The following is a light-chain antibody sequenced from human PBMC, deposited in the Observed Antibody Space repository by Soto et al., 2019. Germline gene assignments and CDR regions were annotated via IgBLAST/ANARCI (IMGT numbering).Light chain of an antibody. CDR2: KAS. Sequence: DTQMTQSPSSLSASVGDRVTITCQASQDISNYLNWYQQKPGKAPKLLIYKASTLKSGVPSRFSGSGSGTDFTLTINRLEPEDFALYYCQQYGSSPPTFGQGTKV. CDR1: QDISNY. V-gene: IGKV1-33*01. J-gene: IGKJ1*01. CDR3: QQYGSSPPT.